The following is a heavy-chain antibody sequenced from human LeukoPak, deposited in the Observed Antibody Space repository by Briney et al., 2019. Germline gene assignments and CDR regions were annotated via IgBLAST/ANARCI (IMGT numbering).Heavy chain of an antibody. CDR3: ARRPYCGGDCYSSPYFDY. D-gene: IGHD2-21*02. J-gene: IGHJ4*02. V-gene: IGHV3-21*01. Sequence: GGSLRLSCAASGFTFSSYSMNWVRQAPGKGLEWVSSISSSSSYIYYADSVKGRFTISRGNAKNSLYLQMNSLRAEVTAVYYCARRPYCGGDCYSSPYFDYWGQGTLVTVSS. CDR2: ISSSSSYI. CDR1: GFTFSSYS.